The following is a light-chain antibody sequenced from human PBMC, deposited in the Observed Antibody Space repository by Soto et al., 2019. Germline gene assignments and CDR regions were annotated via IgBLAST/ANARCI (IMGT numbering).Light chain of an antibody. CDR3: QQYDNSAVT. J-gene: IGKJ4*01. CDR1: QSLGSNY. Sequence: ETVLTQSPGTLSLSPGERATLSCRASQSLGSNYLAWYQQKPGQAPRLLIYGASSRATGIPDRFSGSGSGTDFDLTISRQEPEDFGVYYCQQYDNSAVTFGVGTKGEIK. CDR2: GAS. V-gene: IGKV3-20*01.